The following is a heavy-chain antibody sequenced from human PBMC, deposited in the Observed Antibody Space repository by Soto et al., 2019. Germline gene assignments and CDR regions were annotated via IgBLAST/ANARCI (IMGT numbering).Heavy chain of an antibody. CDR3: ATSMVRGVDYYYYYGMDV. CDR2: IIPIFGTA. J-gene: IGHJ6*02. V-gene: IGHV1-69*01. D-gene: IGHD3-10*01. CDR1: GGTFSSYA. Sequence: QVQLVQSGAEVKKPGSSVKVSCKASGGTFSSYAISWVRQAPGQGLEWMGGIIPIFGTANYAQKFQGRVTITADESTSTAYMELSSLRSEDTAVYYCATSMVRGVDYYYYYGMDVCGQGTTVTVSS.